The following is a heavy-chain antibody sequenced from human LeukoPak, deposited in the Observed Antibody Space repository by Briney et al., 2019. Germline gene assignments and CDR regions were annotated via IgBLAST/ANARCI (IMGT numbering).Heavy chain of an antibody. Sequence: SETLSLTCNVFGDSVSSNHWNWIRQPPGKGLEWIGTFYSDGSTTYNPSLKSRLTISVNTSKNQFSLKLTSVTAADTAVYYCARSLSGLDSGDRWGQGTLVTVSS. CDR1: GDSVSSNH. CDR3: ARSLSGLDSGDR. D-gene: IGHD5-12*01. V-gene: IGHV4-59*02. CDR2: FYSDGST. J-gene: IGHJ5*02.